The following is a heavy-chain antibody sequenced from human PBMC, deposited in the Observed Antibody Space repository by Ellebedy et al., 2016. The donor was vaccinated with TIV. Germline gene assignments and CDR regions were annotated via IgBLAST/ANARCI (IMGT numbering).Heavy chain of an antibody. CDR2: ISAYNGNT. CDR3: ARDTVRGVGAITIDY. Sequence: ASVKVSXXASGYTFTSYGISWVRQAPGQGLEWMGWISAYNGNTNYAQKLQGRVTMTTDTSTSTAYMELRSLRSDDTAVYYCARDTVRGVGAITIDYWGQGTLVTVSS. J-gene: IGHJ4*02. CDR1: GYTFTSYG. V-gene: IGHV1-18*01. D-gene: IGHD1-26*01.